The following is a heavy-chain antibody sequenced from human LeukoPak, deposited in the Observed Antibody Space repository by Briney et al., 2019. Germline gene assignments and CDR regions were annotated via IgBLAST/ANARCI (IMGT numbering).Heavy chain of an antibody. J-gene: IGHJ4*02. CDR3: ARSHSGSYFYFDY. V-gene: IGHV3-11*06. D-gene: IGHD1-26*01. CDR2: ISSSSSYT. Sequence: AGGSLRLSCAASGFTFSDYYMSWIRQAPGKGLEWVSYISSSSSYTNYADSVKGRFTISRDNAKNSLYLQMNSLRAEDTAVYYCARSHSGSYFYFDYWGQGTLVTVSS. CDR1: GFTFSDYY.